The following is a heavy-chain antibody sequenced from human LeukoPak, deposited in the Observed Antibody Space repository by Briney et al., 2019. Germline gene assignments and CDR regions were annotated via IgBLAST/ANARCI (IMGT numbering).Heavy chain of an antibody. Sequence: SETLSLTCTVSGGSISSSSYYWGWIRQPPGRGLEWIGYIYHSGSTNYNPSLQSRVTISVDTSKNQFSLNLNSVTAADTAVYYCARGGAARLHFQNWGQGTLVTVSS. CDR1: GGSISSSSYY. J-gene: IGHJ1*01. V-gene: IGHV4-61*05. CDR2: IYHSGST. CDR3: ARGGAARLHFQN. D-gene: IGHD6-6*01.